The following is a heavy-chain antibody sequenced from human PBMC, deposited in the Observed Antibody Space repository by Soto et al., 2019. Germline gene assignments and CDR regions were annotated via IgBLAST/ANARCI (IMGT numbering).Heavy chain of an antibody. Sequence: SETLSLTCAVYGGSFSGYYWGWIRQPPGKGLEWIGSIYYSGSTYYNPSLKSRVTISVDTSKNQFSLKLSSVTAADTAVYYCARHSRYQLNMFWFDPWGQGTLVTVSS. CDR3: ARHSRYQLNMFWFDP. D-gene: IGHD2-2*01. J-gene: IGHJ5*02. V-gene: IGHV4-39*01. CDR2: IYYSGST. CDR1: GGSFSGYY.